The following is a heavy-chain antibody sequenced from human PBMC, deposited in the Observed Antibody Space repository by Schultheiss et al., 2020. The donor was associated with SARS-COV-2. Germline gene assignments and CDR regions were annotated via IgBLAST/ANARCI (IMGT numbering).Heavy chain of an antibody. J-gene: IGHJ2*01. Sequence: ASVKVSCKASGGTFSSYAISWVRQAPGQGLEWMGWISAYNGNTNYAQKLQGRVTMTTDTSTSTAYMELRSLRSDDTAVYYCARVAAAGQTNWYFDLWGRGTLVTVSS. CDR2: ISAYNGNT. CDR1: GGTFSSYA. V-gene: IGHV1-18*01. D-gene: IGHD6-13*01. CDR3: ARVAAAGQTNWYFDL.